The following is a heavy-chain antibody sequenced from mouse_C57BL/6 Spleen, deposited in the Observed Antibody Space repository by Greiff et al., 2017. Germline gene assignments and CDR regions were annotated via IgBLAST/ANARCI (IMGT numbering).Heavy chain of an antibody. J-gene: IGHJ1*03. V-gene: IGHV1-42*01. CDR2: INPSTGGT. CDR1: GYSFTGYY. Sequence: EVQVVESGPELVKPGASVKISCKASGYSFTGYYMNWVKQSPEKSLEWIGEINPSTGGTTYNQKFKAKATLTVDKSSSTAYMQLKSLTSEDSAVYYCATTGTGYFDVWGTGTTVTVSS. D-gene: IGHD4-1*02. CDR3: ATTGTGYFDV.